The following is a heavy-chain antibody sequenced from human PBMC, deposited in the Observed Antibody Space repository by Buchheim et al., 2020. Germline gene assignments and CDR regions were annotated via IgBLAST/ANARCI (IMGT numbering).Heavy chain of an antibody. V-gene: IGHV1-69*04. CDR2: IIPILGIA. J-gene: IGHJ5*02. Sequence: QVQLVQSGAEVKKPGSSVKVSCKASGGTFSSYAISWVRQAPGQGLEWMGRIIPILGIANYAQKFQGRVTITADKSTSTAYMVLSSLRAEDTAVYYCARGRADIVVVVAAKGDWFDPWGQGTL. CDR3: ARGRADIVVVVAAKGDWFDP. CDR1: GGTFSSYA. D-gene: IGHD2-15*01.